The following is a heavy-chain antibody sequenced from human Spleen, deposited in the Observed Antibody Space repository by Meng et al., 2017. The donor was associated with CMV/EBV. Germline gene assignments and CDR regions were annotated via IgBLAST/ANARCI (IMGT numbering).Heavy chain of an antibody. CDR3: ARAGAAVTTNFDF. D-gene: IGHD4-17*01. J-gene: IGHJ4*02. CDR1: GYIFDIYG. Sequence: KASGYIFDIYGITWVRQAPGRGLEWVGWVGAENGDTNYGQQFQGRVTVTADTFTNTAYMEMRSLRSDDSAMYYCARAGAAVTTNFDFWGRGTLVTVSS. CDR2: VGAENGDT. V-gene: IGHV1-18*01.